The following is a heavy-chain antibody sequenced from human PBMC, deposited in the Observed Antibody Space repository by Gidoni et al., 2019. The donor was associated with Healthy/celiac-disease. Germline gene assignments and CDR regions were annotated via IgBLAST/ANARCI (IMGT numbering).Heavy chain of an antibody. J-gene: IGHJ6*02. Sequence: QVQLQQSGPGLVKPSQTRSLTCAISGDSVSSNSAAWNWLRQSPSRGLEWLGRTYYRSKWYNDYAVSVKSRITINPDTSKNQFSLQLNSVTPEDTAVYYCARDPTGYSSGWYGDYYGMDVWGQGTTVTVSS. V-gene: IGHV6-1*01. CDR1: GDSVSSNSAA. CDR3: ARDPTGYSSGWYGDYYGMDV. D-gene: IGHD6-19*01. CDR2: TYYRSKWYN.